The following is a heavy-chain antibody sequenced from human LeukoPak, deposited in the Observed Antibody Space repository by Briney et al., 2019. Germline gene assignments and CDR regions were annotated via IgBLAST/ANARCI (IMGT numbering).Heavy chain of an antibody. J-gene: IGHJ5*02. D-gene: IGHD3-22*01. V-gene: IGHV3-30-3*01. CDR1: GFTFSSYA. Sequence: GRSLRLSCAASGFTFSSYAMHWVRQAPGKGLEWVAVISYDGSNKYYADSVKGRFTISRDNSKNTLYLQMNSLRAEDTAVYYCARGDYYDAPWFDPWGQGTLVTVSS. CDR3: ARGDYYDAPWFDP. CDR2: ISYDGSNK.